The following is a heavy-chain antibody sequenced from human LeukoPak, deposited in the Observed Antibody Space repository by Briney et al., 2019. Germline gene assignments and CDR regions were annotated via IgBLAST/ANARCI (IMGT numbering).Heavy chain of an antibody. D-gene: IGHD6-19*01. CDR3: AIDRRGQWPPSPFDY. V-gene: IGHV3-64*01. CDR2: ISSNGGST. Sequence: GGSLRLSCAASGFTFSSYAMHWVRQAPGKGLEYVSAISSNGGSTYYANSVKGRFTISRDNAKNSLYLQMNSLRAEDTAVYYCAIDRRGQWPPSPFDYWGQGTLVTVSS. J-gene: IGHJ4*02. CDR1: GFTFSSYA.